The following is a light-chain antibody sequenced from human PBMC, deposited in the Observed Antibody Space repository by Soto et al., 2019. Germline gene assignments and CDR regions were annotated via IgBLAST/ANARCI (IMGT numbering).Light chain of an antibody. V-gene: IGKV3-20*01. CDR1: QAIRSD. CDR3: QQYGSSLT. Sequence: EIVLTQSPDTLSLSPGERATLSCRASQAIRSDLAWYQQKPGQAPRLLIYGASSRATGIPDRFSGSGSGTDFTLTISRLEPEDFAVYYCQQYGSSLTFGGGTKVDIK. J-gene: IGKJ4*01. CDR2: GAS.